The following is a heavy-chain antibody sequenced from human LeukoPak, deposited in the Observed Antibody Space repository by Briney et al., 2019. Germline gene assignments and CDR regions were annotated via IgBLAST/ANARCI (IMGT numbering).Heavy chain of an antibody. CDR2: IYTSGST. CDR3: ARVAVAAYYFDY. V-gene: IGHV4-61*09. CDR1: GGSISSGSYY. Sequence: PSQTLSLTCTVSGGSISSGSYYWSWIRQPAGTGLEWIGHIYTSGSTNYNPSLESRVTISVDTSKNQFSLKLNFVAAADTAVYYCARVAVAAYYFDYWGQGTLVTVSS. D-gene: IGHD6-19*01. J-gene: IGHJ4*02.